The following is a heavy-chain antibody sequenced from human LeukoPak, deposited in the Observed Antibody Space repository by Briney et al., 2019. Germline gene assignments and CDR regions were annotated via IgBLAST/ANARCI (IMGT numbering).Heavy chain of an antibody. Sequence: SETLSLTCAVSGGSFSGYYWTWIRQPPGKGLEWIGEINHSGSTNYNPSLKSRVTISVDTSKNQFSLKLSSVTAADTAVYYCASTTYCSSTSCYTHYYYYGMDVWGQGTTVTVSS. CDR2: INHSGST. CDR3: ASTTYCSSTSCYTHYYYYGMDV. CDR1: GGSFSGYY. V-gene: IGHV4-34*01. D-gene: IGHD2-2*02. J-gene: IGHJ6*02.